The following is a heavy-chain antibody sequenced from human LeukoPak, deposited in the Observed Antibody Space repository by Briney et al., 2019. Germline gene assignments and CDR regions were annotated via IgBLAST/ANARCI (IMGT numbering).Heavy chain of an antibody. V-gene: IGHV4-59*08. CDR2: VYYSGST. Sequence: SETLSLTCTVSGGSISPYYWSWIRQPPGKGLEWIGYVYYSGSTRYNPSLNSRVTISVDTSKNQFSLNLSSVTAADTAVYYCASGSGSYYGFWLDYWGQGTLVTVSS. CDR1: GGSISPYY. J-gene: IGHJ4*02. CDR3: ASGSGSYYGFWLDY. D-gene: IGHD1-26*01.